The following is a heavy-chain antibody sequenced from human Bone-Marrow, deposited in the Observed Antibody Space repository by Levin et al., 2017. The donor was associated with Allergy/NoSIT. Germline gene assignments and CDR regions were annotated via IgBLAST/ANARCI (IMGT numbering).Heavy chain of an antibody. CDR2: IIPIFGTA. D-gene: IGHD2-2*01. Sequence: AASVKVSCKASGGTFSSYAISWVRQAPGQGLEWMGGIIPIFGTANYAQKFQGRVTITADESTSTAYMELSSLRSEDTAVYYCARERVGYCSSTSCYFSGGYYMDVWGKGTTVTVSS. CDR1: GGTFSSYA. CDR3: ARERVGYCSSTSCYFSGGYYMDV. V-gene: IGHV1-69*13. J-gene: IGHJ6*03.